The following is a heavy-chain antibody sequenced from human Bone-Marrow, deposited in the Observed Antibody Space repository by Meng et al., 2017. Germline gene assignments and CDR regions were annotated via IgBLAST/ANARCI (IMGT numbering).Heavy chain of an antibody. J-gene: IGHJ4*02. CDR3: ARGGWFPNVYFDY. D-gene: IGHD2-15*01. CDR2: LYYNGNS. Sequence: QVQLQESGPGLVKPSQTLSLTCTVSGGSIGRSDKPWSWIRQPPGKGLEWIGYLYYNGNSYDNPSLSSRLTISVDTSKNQFSLKLSSVTAADTAVYFCARGGWFPNVYFDYWGQGTLVTVSS. CDR1: GGSIGRSDKP. V-gene: IGHV4-30-4*01.